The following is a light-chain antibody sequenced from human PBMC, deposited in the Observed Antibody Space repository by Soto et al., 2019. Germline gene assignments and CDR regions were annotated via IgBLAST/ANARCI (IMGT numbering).Light chain of an antibody. J-gene: IGKJ1*01. CDR3: QHYNTYFPT. V-gene: IGKV1-5*01. CDR2: DAS. CDR1: QTISNW. Sequence: DLQMTQSPSTLSASVGDRVTITCRSSQTISNWLAWYQQKGGKAPRLLIYDASNLESGVPSRFSGSGSGTEFTLTISSLQPDDFATYYCQHYNTYFPTFGQGTKVEIK.